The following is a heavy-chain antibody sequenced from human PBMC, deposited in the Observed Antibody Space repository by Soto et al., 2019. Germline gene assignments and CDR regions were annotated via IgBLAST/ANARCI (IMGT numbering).Heavy chain of an antibody. Sequence: QVQLVQSGAEVKRPGSSVKVSCKASGGTFSSYAINWVRQAPGQGLDWMGGIIPIFGTANYAQKFQGRVTITADESTSRVYMEMSSLRSEDTAVFYCARGSVPATVVTPFDYWGQGTLVTVSS. CDR1: GGTFSSYA. J-gene: IGHJ4*02. V-gene: IGHV1-69*12. CDR2: IIPIFGTA. D-gene: IGHD4-17*01. CDR3: ARGSVPATVVTPFDY.